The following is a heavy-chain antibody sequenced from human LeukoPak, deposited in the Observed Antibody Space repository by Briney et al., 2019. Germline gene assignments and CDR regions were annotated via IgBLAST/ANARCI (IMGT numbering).Heavy chain of an antibody. CDR2: IKQDGSEK. Sequence: PGGSLRLPCAASGSTFRTYWMSWVRQAPGEGMERVANIKQDGSEKYYVDSVKGRFNISRDNAKNSLYLQINSLRAEDTAVYYCASRQQLPGGAFDIWGQGTMVTVSS. V-gene: IGHV3-7*01. D-gene: IGHD6-13*01. CDR3: ASRQQLPGGAFDI. J-gene: IGHJ3*02. CDR1: GSTFRTYW.